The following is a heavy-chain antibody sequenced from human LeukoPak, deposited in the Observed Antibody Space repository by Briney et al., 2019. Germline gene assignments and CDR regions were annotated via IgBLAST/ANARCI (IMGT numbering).Heavy chain of an antibody. CDR1: GGSISSYY. J-gene: IGHJ5*02. V-gene: IGHV4-59*08. CDR3: ARQMRIVVVPAAIYWFDP. Sequence: SETLSLTCTVSGGSISSYYWSWIRQPPGKGLDWIGYIYYSGSTNYNPSLKSRVTISVDTSKNQFSLKLSSVTAADTAVYYCARQMRIVVVPAAIYWFDPWGQGTLVTVSS. D-gene: IGHD2-2*01. CDR2: IYYSGST.